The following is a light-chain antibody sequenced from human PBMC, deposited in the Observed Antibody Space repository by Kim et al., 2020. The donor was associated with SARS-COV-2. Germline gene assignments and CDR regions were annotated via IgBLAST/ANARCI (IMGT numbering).Light chain of an antibody. V-gene: IGLV7-43*01. J-gene: IGLJ3*02. Sequence: GPVHFPDASCTDAATRGYTPNWSQTKPGQAPTALISRTTNRHSWTPARFSGSLLGGKAALTLSGVQPEDEAEYYCLLYYGGAQPWVFGGGTQLTVL. CDR1: TDAATRGYT. CDR3: LLYYGGAQPWV. CDR2: RTT.